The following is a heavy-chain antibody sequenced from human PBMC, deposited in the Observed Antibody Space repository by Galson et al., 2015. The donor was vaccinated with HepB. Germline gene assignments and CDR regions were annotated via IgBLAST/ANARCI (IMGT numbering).Heavy chain of an antibody. V-gene: IGHV3-33*01. D-gene: IGHD6-19*01. J-gene: IGHJ6*02. CDR3: VXEHNSXXXLDD. Sequence: RLXXXASXXXFSNYXXXWVRXAPGXXLEXXXLIWRDGTKXYYSDSVKGRFTISRDNSKNTLYLQMNSLRAEDTAXYYCVXEHNSXXXLDDWGQGLAVT. CDR1: XXXFSNYX. CDR2: IWRDGTKX.